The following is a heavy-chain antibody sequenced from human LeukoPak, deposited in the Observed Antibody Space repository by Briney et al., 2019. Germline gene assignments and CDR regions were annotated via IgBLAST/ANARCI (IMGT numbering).Heavy chain of an antibody. D-gene: IGHD3-10*01. CDR2: IHHSGST. V-gene: IGHV4-34*01. Sequence: SETLSLTCAVYGGSFSGYYCNWIRQPPGKGLEWIGEIHHSGSTNYNPSLKSRVTISLDTSTNQFSLELSSVTAADTAVYYCARRPQYYYGSGSYPNAFDIWGQGTMVTVSS. J-gene: IGHJ3*02. CDR1: GGSFSGYY. CDR3: ARRPQYYYGSGSYPNAFDI.